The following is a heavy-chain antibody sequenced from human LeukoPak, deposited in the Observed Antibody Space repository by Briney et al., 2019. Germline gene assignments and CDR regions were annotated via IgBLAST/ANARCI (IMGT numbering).Heavy chain of an antibody. D-gene: IGHD6-6*01. J-gene: IGHJ4*02. CDR3: ARVAARYFDY. V-gene: IGHV3-9*01. CDR1: GFTFDDYA. CDR2: ISWNSGSI. Sequence: GGSLRLSCAASGFTFDDYAMHWVRQAPGKGLEWVSGISWNSGSIGYADSVKGRFTISRDNAKNSLYLQMNSLRAEDTAVYYCARVAARYFDYWGQGTLVTVSS.